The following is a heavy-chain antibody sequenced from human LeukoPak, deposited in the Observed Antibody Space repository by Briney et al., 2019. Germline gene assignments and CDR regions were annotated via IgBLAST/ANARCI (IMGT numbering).Heavy chain of an antibody. CDR1: GSRFTSYW. Sequence: EPLKISCKGSGSRFTSYWIGWVRQMPGKGLEWMGIIYPGDSDTRYSPSFQGQVTISADKSISTAYPQWSSLKASDTAMYYCARHSYYYDSSGYYGYWGQGTLVTVSS. V-gene: IGHV5-51*01. D-gene: IGHD3-22*01. CDR3: ARHSYYYDSSGYYGY. J-gene: IGHJ4*02. CDR2: IYPGDSDT.